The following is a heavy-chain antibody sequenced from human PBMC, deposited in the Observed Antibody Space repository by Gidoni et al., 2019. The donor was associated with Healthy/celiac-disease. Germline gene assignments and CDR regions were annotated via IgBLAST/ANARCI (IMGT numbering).Heavy chain of an antibody. CDR3: ARERGYCSSTSCNTGYYYYYGMDV. J-gene: IGHJ6*02. CDR2: INHSGST. CDR1: GGSFSGYY. D-gene: IGHD2-2*01. V-gene: IGHV4-34*01. Sequence: QVQLQQWGAGLLKPSETLSLTCAVYGGSFSGYYWSWIRQPPGKGLEWIGEINHSGSTNYNPSLKSRVTISVDTSKNQFSLKLSSVTAADTAVYYCARERGYCSSTSCNTGYYYYYGMDVWGQGTTVTVSS.